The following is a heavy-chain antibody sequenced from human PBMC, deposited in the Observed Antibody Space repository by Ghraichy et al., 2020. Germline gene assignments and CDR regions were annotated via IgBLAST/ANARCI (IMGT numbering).Heavy chain of an antibody. Sequence: PETLSLTCTVSSGSISTYYWSWIRQPPGKGLEWIGYIYNSGSTDYNPSLKSRVTISVDTSKNHFSLNLSSVTAADTAVYYCARAVAGTRDAFDIWGQGTMVTVSS. V-gene: IGHV4-59*08. CDR2: IYNSGST. CDR3: ARAVAGTRDAFDI. CDR1: SGSISTYY. D-gene: IGHD6-19*01. J-gene: IGHJ3*02.